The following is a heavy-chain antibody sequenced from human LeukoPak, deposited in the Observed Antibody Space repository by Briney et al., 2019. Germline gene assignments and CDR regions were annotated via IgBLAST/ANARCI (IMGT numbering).Heavy chain of an antibody. CDR2: INQESSEK. CDR3: AREVDRSFGY. V-gene: IGHV3-7*01. J-gene: IGHJ4*02. Sequence: GGSLRLSCAASGFRFSSFWMSWVRQAPGKGPEWVANINQESSEKHYVDSVRGRFTISRDNAKNSLSLQMNSLRVEDTAVYYCAREVDRSFGYWGQGNVVTVSS. CDR1: GFRFSSFW. D-gene: IGHD3-9*01.